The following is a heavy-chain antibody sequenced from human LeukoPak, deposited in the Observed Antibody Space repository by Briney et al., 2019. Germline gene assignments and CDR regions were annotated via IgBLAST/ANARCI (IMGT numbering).Heavy chain of an antibody. V-gene: IGHV3-23*01. CDR2: ISGTGDRT. CDR3: AKVDIRGERSGLPFLKWFDP. J-gene: IGHJ5*02. Sequence: GGSLRLSCAASGLSFSNCAMIWVRQAPGKRLEWVSVISGTGDRTFYSDSVKGRLTISRDNSRNTLFLQMSSLRADDTAVYYCAKVDIRGERSGLPFLKWFDPWGQGTLVTVSS. CDR1: GLSFSNCA. D-gene: IGHD5-12*01.